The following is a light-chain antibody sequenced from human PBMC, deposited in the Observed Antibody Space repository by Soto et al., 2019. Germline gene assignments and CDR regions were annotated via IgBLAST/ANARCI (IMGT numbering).Light chain of an antibody. J-gene: IGKJ2*01. Sequence: EVVLTQSPATLSLSPGDSATLSCRASQSVGSYLAWYQQKPDQASRLLIYGASNMASGIPARFSGSGSGTDFTRTISSLEPEDFAVSFCQHRNNWPPDATFGQGTRLEIK. CDR1: QSVGSY. CDR3: QHRNNWPPDAT. CDR2: GAS. V-gene: IGKV3-11*01.